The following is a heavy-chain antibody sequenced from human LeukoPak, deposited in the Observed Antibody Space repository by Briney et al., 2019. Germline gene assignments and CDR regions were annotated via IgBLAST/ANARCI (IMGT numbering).Heavy chain of an antibody. Sequence: GGSLRLSCAASGFTFSSYAMSWVRQAPGKGLEWVSAISGSGGSTYYADSVKGRFTISRDSSKNTLYLQMNSLRAEDTAVYYCAKDGNHDYYDSSGFQHWGQGTLVTVSS. CDR3: AKDGNHDYYDSSGFQH. V-gene: IGHV3-23*01. CDR2: ISGSGGST. J-gene: IGHJ1*01. CDR1: GFTFSSYA. D-gene: IGHD3-22*01.